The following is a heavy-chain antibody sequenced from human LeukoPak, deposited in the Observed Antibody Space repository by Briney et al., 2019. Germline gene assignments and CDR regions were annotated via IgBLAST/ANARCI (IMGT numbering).Heavy chain of an antibody. J-gene: IGHJ4*02. CDR3: AKEKRGYSYGIDY. V-gene: IGHV3-74*01. D-gene: IGHD5-18*01. CDR1: GFTFSSYW. Sequence: GGSLRLSCAASGFTFSSYWMHWVRQGPGKGLVWVSRINSDGSSTTYADSVKGRFTISRDNAKNTLYLQMNSLRAEDTAVYYCAKEKRGYSYGIDYWGQGTLVTVSS. CDR2: INSDGSST.